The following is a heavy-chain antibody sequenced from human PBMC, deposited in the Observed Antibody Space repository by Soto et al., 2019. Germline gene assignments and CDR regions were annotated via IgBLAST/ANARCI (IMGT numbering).Heavy chain of an antibody. CDR1: GFTFSSYA. CDR3: ARDPRLGKVGWAFDI. J-gene: IGHJ3*02. CDR2: ISYDGSNK. Sequence: GGSLRLSCAASGFTFSSYAMHSVRQAPGKGLEWVAVISYDGSNKYYADSVKGRFTISRDNSKNTLYLQMNSLRAEDTAVYYCARDPRLGKVGWAFDIWCQGTMVTVAS. V-gene: IGHV3-30-3*01. D-gene: IGHD7-27*01.